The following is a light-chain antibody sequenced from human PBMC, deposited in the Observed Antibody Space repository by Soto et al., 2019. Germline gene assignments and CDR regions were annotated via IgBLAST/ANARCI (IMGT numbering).Light chain of an antibody. J-gene: IGKJ4*01. CDR2: KTS. V-gene: IGKV3-15*01. CDR1: RTIGTN. Sequence: RVMTQSPATVSVSPGESASLSCRASRTIGTNLGWYQQKPGQAPRLLISKTSTRATGVPARFSGSGSGTEFTLTISRLQSEDIAVYYCQQYADWPLTFGGGTKV. CDR3: QQYADWPLT.